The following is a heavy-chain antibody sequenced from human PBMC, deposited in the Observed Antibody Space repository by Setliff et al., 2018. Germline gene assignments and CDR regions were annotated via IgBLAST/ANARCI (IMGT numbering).Heavy chain of an antibody. CDR2: ISTYTGNT. CDR1: GYTFTSSG. V-gene: IGHV1-18*01. D-gene: IGHD2-8*01. J-gene: IGHJ4*02. CDR3: SRLVRCCTTTTCQRASGAEF. Sequence: GASVKVSCKASGYTFTSSGITWVRQAPGQGLEWMGWISTYTGNTKYAQKLQGRITMTTDTSTSTAYMELRSLTSDDTAVYYCSRLVRCCTTTTCQRASGAEFWGQGTLGTVSS.